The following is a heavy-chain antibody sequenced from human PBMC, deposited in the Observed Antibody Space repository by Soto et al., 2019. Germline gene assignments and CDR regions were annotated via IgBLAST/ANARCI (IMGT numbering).Heavy chain of an antibody. CDR1: GFTFSSYG. J-gene: IGHJ6*02. CDR3: AKEAELEPEAGYYGMDV. CDR2: ISYDGSNK. D-gene: IGHD1-1*01. V-gene: IGHV3-30*18. Sequence: QVQLVESGGGVVQPGRSLRLSCASSGFTFSSYGMHWVRQAPGKGLEWVAVISYDGSNKYYADSVKGRFTISRDNSKNTLYLQMNSLRPEDTAVYYCAKEAELEPEAGYYGMDVWGQGTTVTLSS.